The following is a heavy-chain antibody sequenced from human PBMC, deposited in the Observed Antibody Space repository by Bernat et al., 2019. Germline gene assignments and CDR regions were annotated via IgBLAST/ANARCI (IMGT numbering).Heavy chain of an antibody. CDR3: ARGDVGYCSSTSCYRTPYYFDY. Sequence: EVQVVESGGGLVQPGGSLRLSCAASGFTFSSYSMNWVRQAPGKGLEWVSSISSSSSYIYYADSVKGRFTISRDNAKNSLYLQMNSLRAEDTAVYYCARGDVGYCSSTSCYRTPYYFDYWGQGTLVTVSS. V-gene: IGHV3-21*01. CDR1: GFTFSSYS. D-gene: IGHD2-2*01. CDR2: ISSSSSYI. J-gene: IGHJ4*02.